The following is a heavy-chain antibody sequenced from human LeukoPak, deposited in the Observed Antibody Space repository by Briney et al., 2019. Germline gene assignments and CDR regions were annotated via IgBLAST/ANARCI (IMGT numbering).Heavy chain of an antibody. V-gene: IGHV4-34*01. CDR3: ARRITMVRGGRIDI. CDR1: GGSFSGYY. D-gene: IGHD3-10*01. CDR2: INHSGST. J-gene: IGHJ3*02. Sequence: SETPSLTCAVYGGSFSGYYWSWIRQPPGTGLEWIGEINHSGSTNYNPSLKSRVTISVDTSKNQFSLKLSSVTAADTAVYYCARRITMVRGGRIDIWGQGTMVTVSS.